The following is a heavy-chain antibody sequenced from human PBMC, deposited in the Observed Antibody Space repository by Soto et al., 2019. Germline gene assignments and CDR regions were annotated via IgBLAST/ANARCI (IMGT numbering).Heavy chain of an antibody. CDR3: ARGQRFSDWFDP. CDR2: IYSSGST. Sequence: QVHLQESGPGLVKPSETLSLTCTVSGGAISTYYWTWIRQPAGKGLEWIGRIYSSGSTKYNPSLQSRVTMSLDTSNNQFSLRLTSVTAADTAVSYCARGQRFSDWFDPWGQGTLVTVSS. J-gene: IGHJ5*02. D-gene: IGHD3-3*01. V-gene: IGHV4-4*07. CDR1: GGAISTYY.